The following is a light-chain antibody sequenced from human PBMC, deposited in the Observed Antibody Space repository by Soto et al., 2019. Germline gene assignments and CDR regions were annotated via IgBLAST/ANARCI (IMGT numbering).Light chain of an antibody. CDR2: DVS. V-gene: IGLV2-14*01. CDR3: SSYTSSTSYV. CDR1: SSDVGGYNY. J-gene: IGLJ1*01. Sequence: QSVLTQPASVSGSPGQSITISCTGTSSDVGGYNYVSWYQQHPGKAPKLMIYDVSNRPSGVSNRFSGSKSGNTASLTISGLKAEDNADYYCSSYTSSTSYVFGPGTKVTV.